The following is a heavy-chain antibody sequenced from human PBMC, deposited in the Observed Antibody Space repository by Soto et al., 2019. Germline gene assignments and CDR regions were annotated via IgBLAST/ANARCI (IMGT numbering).Heavy chain of an antibody. CDR1: GGTFSSYA. V-gene: IGHV1-69*06. CDR3: ASRRFSVEYYDILTGYPSAEYFQH. Sequence: QVQLVQSGAEVKKPGSSVKVSCKASGGTFSSYAISWVRQAPGQGLEWMGGIIPIFGTANYAQKFQGRVTITAEKSTSTAYIELSSLRSEDTAVYYCASRRFSVEYYDILTGYPSAEYFQHWGQGTLVNVSP. D-gene: IGHD3-9*01. CDR2: IIPIFGTA. J-gene: IGHJ1*01.